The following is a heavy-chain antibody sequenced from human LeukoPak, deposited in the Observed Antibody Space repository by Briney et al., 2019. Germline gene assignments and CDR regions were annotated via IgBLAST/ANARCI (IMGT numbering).Heavy chain of an antibody. CDR3: ARFIMRPGNSNAFDI. D-gene: IGHD4-23*01. Sequence: GESLKISCKGSGYSFTSYWIGWVRQMPGKGLEWMGIIYPGDSDTRYSPSFQGQVTISADKSISTAYLQWSSLKASDTAMYYCARFIMRPGNSNAFDIWGQGTMVTVSS. CDR1: GYSFTSYW. CDR2: IYPGDSDT. J-gene: IGHJ3*02. V-gene: IGHV5-51*01.